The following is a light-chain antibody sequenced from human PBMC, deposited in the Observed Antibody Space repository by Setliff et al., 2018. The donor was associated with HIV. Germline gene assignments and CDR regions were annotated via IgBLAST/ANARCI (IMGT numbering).Light chain of an antibody. V-gene: IGLV2-8*01. CDR1: SSDVGGYEY. J-gene: IGLJ1*01. CDR3: ISYAGSNKYV. Sequence: QSVLTQPPSASGSPGQSITISCTGTSSDVGGYEYVSWYQQYPGKVPKRMIYDANKRPSGVPDRFSGSKSGNTASLTVSGLQVEDEGDYYCISYAGSNKYVFGTGTKVTVL. CDR2: DAN.